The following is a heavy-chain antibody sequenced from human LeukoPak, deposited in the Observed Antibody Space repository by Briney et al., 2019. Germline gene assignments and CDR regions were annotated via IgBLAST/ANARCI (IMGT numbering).Heavy chain of an antibody. CDR3: GREYCDTTRCFGVDY. V-gene: IGHV1-18*01. Sequence: GASVKVSCKASGYSSTTYGISCVRQAPGQGLEWLAWISPYNDDTNSAQRFQGRLTLTTDTSTNTVYMELRSLRSDDSALYYCGREYCDTTRCFGVDYWGQGTLVTVSS. J-gene: IGHJ4*02. CDR2: ISPYNDDT. D-gene: IGHD2-2*01. CDR1: GYSSTTYG.